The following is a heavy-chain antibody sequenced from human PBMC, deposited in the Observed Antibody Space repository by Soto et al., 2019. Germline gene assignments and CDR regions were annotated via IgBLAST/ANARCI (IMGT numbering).Heavy chain of an antibody. V-gene: IGHV4-59*12. CDR3: ARDYPNYYDSSAPA. CDR1: GGSISSYY. Sequence: SXTLSLTCTVSGGSISSYYWSWIRQPPGKGLEWIGYISYSGSTNYNPSLKSRVTISVDTSKNQFSLKLSSVTAADTAVYYCARDYPNYYDSSAPAWGQGTLVTVSS. D-gene: IGHD3-22*01. J-gene: IGHJ1*01. CDR2: ISYSGST.